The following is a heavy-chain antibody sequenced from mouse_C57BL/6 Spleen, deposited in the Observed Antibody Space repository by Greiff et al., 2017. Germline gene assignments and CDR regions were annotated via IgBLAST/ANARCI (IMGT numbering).Heavy chain of an antibody. J-gene: IGHJ1*03. V-gene: IGHV1-64*01. CDR1: GYTFTSYW. Sequence: QVQLQQPGAELVKPGASVKLSCKASGYTFTSYWMHWVKQRPGQGLEWIGMIHPNSGSTNYNEKFTSKATLTVDKSSSTAYMQLSSLTSEDSAVYYCARSYYGSSYWYFDVWGTGTTVTVSS. D-gene: IGHD1-1*01. CDR3: ARSYYGSSYWYFDV. CDR2: IHPNSGST.